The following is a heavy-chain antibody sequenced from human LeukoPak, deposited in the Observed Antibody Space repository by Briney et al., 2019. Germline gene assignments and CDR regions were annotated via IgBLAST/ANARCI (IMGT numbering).Heavy chain of an antibody. CDR2: IWYDGSNK. V-gene: IGHV3-33*01. CDR1: GFTFSSYG. J-gene: IGHJ3*02. D-gene: IGHD6-13*01. Sequence: GRSLRLSCAASGFTFSSYGMHWVRQAPGKGLEWVAVIWYDGSNKYYADSVKGRFTISRDNSKNTLYLQMNSLRAEDTAVYYCARGIAAAESSAFDIWGQGTMVTVSS. CDR3: ARGIAAAESSAFDI.